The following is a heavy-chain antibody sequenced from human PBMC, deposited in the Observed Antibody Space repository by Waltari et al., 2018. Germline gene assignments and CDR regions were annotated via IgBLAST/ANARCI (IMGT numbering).Heavy chain of an antibody. Sequence: QVNLVESGGGVVQPGGSVRLACATSVFTFLNFGMHWVRQAPGKGLEWVALIWFDGSDKFYADSVGGRFTISRDNSARTLYLDMDSLRLDDTAMYYCAKDAFGNTYLDFWGQGTLVTVSS. CDR1: VFTFLNFG. CDR2: IWFDGSDK. CDR3: AKDAFGNTYLDF. J-gene: IGHJ4*02. V-gene: IGHV3-30*02. D-gene: IGHD2-2*02.